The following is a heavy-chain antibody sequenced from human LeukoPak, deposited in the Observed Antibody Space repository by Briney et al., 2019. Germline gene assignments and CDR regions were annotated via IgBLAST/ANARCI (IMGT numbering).Heavy chain of an antibody. CDR1: GFPFTTYT. CDR2: ISGSGGST. J-gene: IGHJ5*02. CDR3: AKGNAPIT. V-gene: IGHV3-23*01. Sequence: PGGSLRLSCTASGFPFTTYTMSWVRQAPGKGLEWVSAISGSGGSTYYADSVKGRFTISRDNSKNTLYLQMNSLRAEDTAVYYCAKGNAPITWGQGTLVTVSS.